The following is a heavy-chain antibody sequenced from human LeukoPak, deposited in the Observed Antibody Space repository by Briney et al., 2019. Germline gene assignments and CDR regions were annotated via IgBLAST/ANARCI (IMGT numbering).Heavy chain of an antibody. J-gene: IGHJ4*02. CDR3: AALHTGTFVDY. D-gene: IGHD4-17*01. Sequence: PGGSLRLSCAASGFSLSGYGMHWVRQVPGKGREGVAFIRYDGITKFYIDSVKGRFAISRDNSKNTLSLQMNSLRTEDTAVYYCAALHTGTFVDYWGQGTLVTVSS. CDR1: GFSLSGYG. CDR2: IRYDGITK. V-gene: IGHV3-30*02.